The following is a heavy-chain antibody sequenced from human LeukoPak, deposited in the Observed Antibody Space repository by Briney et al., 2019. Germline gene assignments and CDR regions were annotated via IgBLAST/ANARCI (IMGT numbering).Heavy chain of an antibody. CDR1: GFTVSSNY. Sequence: GGSLRLSCAASGFTVSSNYMSWVRQAPGKGLEWVSVIYSGGSTYYADSVKGRFTISRDNAKNSLYLQMNSLRAEDTAVYYCARDSGSGSYARSFDYWGQGTLVTVSS. D-gene: IGHD1-26*01. J-gene: IGHJ4*02. CDR3: ARDSGSGSYARSFDY. CDR2: IYSGGST. V-gene: IGHV3-53*01.